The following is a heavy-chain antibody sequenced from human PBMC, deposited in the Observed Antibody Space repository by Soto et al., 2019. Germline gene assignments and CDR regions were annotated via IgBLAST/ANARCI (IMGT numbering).Heavy chain of an antibody. V-gene: IGHV4-31*03. CDR2: IYYSGST. CDR3: ARGSVLWRQTNFDY. D-gene: IGHD3-10*01. Sequence: SETLSLTCTVSGGSISSGGYYWSWIRQHPGKGLEWIGYIYYSGSTYYNPSLKSRVTISVDTSKNQFSLKLSSVTAADTAVYYCARGSVLWRQTNFDYWGQGTLVTVSS. J-gene: IGHJ4*02. CDR1: GGSISSGGYY.